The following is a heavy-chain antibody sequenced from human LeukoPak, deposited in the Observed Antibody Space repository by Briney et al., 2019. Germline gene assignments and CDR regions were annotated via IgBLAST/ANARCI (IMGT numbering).Heavy chain of an antibody. D-gene: IGHD3-22*01. CDR2: INPNSGGT. V-gene: IGHV1-2*06. CDR3: ARSRVRLTTPHYDSSGTDY. Sequence: ASVKVSCKASGYTFTGYYMHWVRQAPGQGLEWMGRINPNSGGTNYAQKFQGRVTMTRDTSISTAYMELSRLRSDDTAVYYCARSRVRLTTPHYDSSGTDYWGQGTLVTVSS. CDR1: GYTFTGYY. J-gene: IGHJ4*02.